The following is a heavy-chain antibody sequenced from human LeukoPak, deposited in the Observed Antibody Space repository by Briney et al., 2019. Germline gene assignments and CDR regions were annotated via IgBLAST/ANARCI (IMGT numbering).Heavy chain of an antibody. CDR3: AKGQDYVNYFDY. Sequence: GGSLRPSCAASGFTFSSYAMSRVRQAPGKGLEWVSAISGSGGSTYYADSVKGRFTISRDNSKNTLYLQMNSLRAEDTAVYYCAKGQDYVNYFDYWGQGTLVTVSS. V-gene: IGHV3-23*01. CDR2: ISGSGGST. D-gene: IGHD4-17*01. J-gene: IGHJ4*02. CDR1: GFTFSSYA.